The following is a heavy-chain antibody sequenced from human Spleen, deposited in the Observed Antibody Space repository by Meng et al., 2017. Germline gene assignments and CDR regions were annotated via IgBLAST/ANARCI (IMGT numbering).Heavy chain of an antibody. CDR3: AHGRVSSWVGYFQH. CDR2: IYWNGDK. D-gene: IGHD6-13*01. V-gene: IGHV2-5*01. J-gene: IGHJ1*01. Sequence: QLTLKESGPSLVKPTQTLTLTCTFSGFSLSTSGVGVGWIRQPPGKALEWLALIYWNGDKRYSPSLKSRLAITKDTSKNQVVLTMTNMDPVDTATYFCAHGRVSSWVGYFQHWGQGTLVTVSS. CDR1: GFSLSTSGVG.